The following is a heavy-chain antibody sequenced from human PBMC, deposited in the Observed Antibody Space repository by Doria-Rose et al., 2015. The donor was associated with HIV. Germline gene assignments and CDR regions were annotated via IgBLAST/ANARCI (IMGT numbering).Heavy chain of an antibody. CDR3: ARMGSYRELDY. D-gene: IGHD3-3*01. Sequence: QVQLQESGPGLVKPSETLSLTCSVSGASVSSRGYYWNWIRQVPGKGLESLGYTYYTGTSDYSPSLKSRLNMAVDTSKNQFSLKLSFVTVADTAVYYCARMGSYRELDYWGQGAQVNVSA. V-gene: IGHV4-31*03. CDR1: GASVSSRGYY. CDR2: TYYTGTS. J-gene: IGHJ4*02.